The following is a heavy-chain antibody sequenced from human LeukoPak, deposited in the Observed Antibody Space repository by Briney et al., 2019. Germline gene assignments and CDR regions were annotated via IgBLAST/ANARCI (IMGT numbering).Heavy chain of an antibody. D-gene: IGHD3-22*01. J-gene: IGHJ6*03. V-gene: IGHV1-8*03. CDR2: MNPNRGNT. Sequence: GASVKVSCKASGYTFTSYDINWVRQATGQGLEWIGWMNPNRGNTGSAQKFQGRVTITRNTSISTAYMELSSLRSEDTAVYYCARGVSNYDSSGYSEYYYYYYYMDVWGKGTTVTVSS. CDR3: ARGVSNYDSSGYSEYYYYYYYMDV. CDR1: GYTFTSYD.